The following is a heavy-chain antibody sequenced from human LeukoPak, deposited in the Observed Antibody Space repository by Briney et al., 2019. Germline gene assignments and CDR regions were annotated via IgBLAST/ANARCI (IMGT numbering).Heavy chain of an antibody. CDR2: IYSGDST. D-gene: IGHD3-10*01. Sequence: GGSLRLSCAASGFTVSSNYMSWVRQAPGKGLEWVSVIYSGDSTYYADSVKGRFTISRDNSKNTLYLQMNSLRAEDTAVYYCARMKLLWFGESLGAFDIWGQGTMVTVSS. CDR1: GFTVSSNY. CDR3: ARMKLLWFGESLGAFDI. V-gene: IGHV3-53*01. J-gene: IGHJ3*02.